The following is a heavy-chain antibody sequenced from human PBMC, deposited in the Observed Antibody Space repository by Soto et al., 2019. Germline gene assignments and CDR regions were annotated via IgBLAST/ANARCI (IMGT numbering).Heavy chain of an antibody. J-gene: IGHJ4*02. V-gene: IGHV3-43*01. CDR1: GFNFDDYS. D-gene: IGHD1-20*01. Sequence: GGSLRLSCAASGFNFDDYSMHWVRQAPGKGLEWVSLINWDGSNTYYADSVKGRFTISRDNSRNSVYLEMNSLRTEDTALYLWANVSTPHSWNDGFDSWGKGSRVTVAS. CDR2: INWDGSNT. CDR3: ANVSTPHSWNDGFDS.